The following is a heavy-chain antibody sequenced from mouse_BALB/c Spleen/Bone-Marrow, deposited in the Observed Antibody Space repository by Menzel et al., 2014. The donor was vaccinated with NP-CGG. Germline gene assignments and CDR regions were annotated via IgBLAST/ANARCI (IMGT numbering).Heavy chain of an antibody. J-gene: IGHJ3*01. D-gene: IGHD2-1*01. CDR1: GFAFSRYD. CDR2: ISSGGGST. Sequence: EVQGVESGGGLVKPGGSLKLSCAASGFAFSRYDMSWVRQTPEKRLEWVAYISSGGGSTYCPDTVKGRFTISRDNAKNTLYLQMSSLRSEDTAMYYCARHDYYGNPFAYWGQGTLVTVSA. V-gene: IGHV5-12-1*01. CDR3: ARHDYYGNPFAY.